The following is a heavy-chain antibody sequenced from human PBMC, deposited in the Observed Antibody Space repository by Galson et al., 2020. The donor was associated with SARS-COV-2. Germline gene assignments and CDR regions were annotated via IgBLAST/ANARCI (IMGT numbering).Heavy chain of an antibody. D-gene: IGHD6-19*01. CDR2: IYHSGST. CDR3: ARVHSSGWREHFDY. Sequence: SETLSLTCAVSGGSISSSNWWSWVRQPPGKGLEWIGEIYHSGSTNYNPSLKSRVTISVDKSKNQFSLKLSSVTAADTAVYYCARVHSSGWREHFDYWGQGTLVTVSS. CDR1: GGSISSSNW. V-gene: IGHV4-4*02. J-gene: IGHJ4*02.